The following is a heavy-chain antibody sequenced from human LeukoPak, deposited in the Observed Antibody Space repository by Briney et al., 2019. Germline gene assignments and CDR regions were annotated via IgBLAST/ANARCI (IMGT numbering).Heavy chain of an antibody. Sequence: SEALSLTCTVSGGSISSYDWSWIRQPAGKRLEWIGRIYTRGSTNYNPSLKSRVIMSVDTSKNQFSLKLSSVTAADTAVYYCARVSSSWYQDWYFDLWGRGTLVTVSS. CDR2: IYTRGST. D-gene: IGHD6-13*01. CDR3: ARVSSSWYQDWYFDL. V-gene: IGHV4-4*07. J-gene: IGHJ2*01. CDR1: GGSISSYD.